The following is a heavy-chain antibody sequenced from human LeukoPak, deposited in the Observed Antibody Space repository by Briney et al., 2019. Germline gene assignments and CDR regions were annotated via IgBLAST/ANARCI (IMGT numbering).Heavy chain of an antibody. CDR1: GVTFSSYA. V-gene: IGHV1-69*01. J-gene: IGHJ4*02. Sequence: WASVKVSCKASGVTFSSYAISWVRQAPGQGLEWIGGIIPIFGTANYAQKFQGRVTITADESTSTAYMELSSLRSEDTAVYYCARDLSAYSGYQSFFDYWGQGTLVTVSS. CDR2: IIPIFGTA. CDR3: ARDLSAYSGYQSFFDY. D-gene: IGHD5-12*01.